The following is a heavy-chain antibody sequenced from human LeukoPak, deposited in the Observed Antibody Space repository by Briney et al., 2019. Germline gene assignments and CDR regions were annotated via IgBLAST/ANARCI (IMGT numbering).Heavy chain of an antibody. V-gene: IGHV3-53*01. CDR3: ARICGGWYIDY. Sequence: PGGSLRLSCAASGFTVSSNYMSWVRQAPGKGLEWVSVIYRGGSTYYADSVKGRFTISRDNSKNTLYLQMNSLRAEDTAVYYCARICGGWYIDYWGQGTLVTVSS. J-gene: IGHJ4*02. CDR1: GFTVSSNY. D-gene: IGHD3-10*01. CDR2: IYRGGST.